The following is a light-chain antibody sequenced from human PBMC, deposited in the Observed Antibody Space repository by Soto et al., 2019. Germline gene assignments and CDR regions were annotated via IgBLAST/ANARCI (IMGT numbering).Light chain of an antibody. V-gene: IGKV1D-8*02. J-gene: IGKJ4*01. CDR2: AAS. CDR1: QGISSY. CDR3: QQYYSFPLT. Sequence: AIWMSQSPALPSPSTADRSTTSSLVSQGISSYLAWYQQKPGKAPELLIYAASTLQSGVPSRFSGSGSGTDFTLTISCLQSEDFATYYCQQYYSFPLTFGGGTKVDIK.